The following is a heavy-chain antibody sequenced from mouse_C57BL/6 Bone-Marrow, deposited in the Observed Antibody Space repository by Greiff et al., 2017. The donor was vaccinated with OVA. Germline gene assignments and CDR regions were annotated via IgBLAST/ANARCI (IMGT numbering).Heavy chain of an antibody. CDR1: GYSITSGYY. D-gene: IGHD1-1*01. Sequence: EVKLMESGPGLVKPSQSLSLTCSVTGYSITSGYYWNWIRQFPGNKLEWMGYISYDGSNNYNPSLKNRNSITRDTSKNQFFLKLNPVTTEDTATYYCARGYGSHYYAMDYWGQGTTVTVSS. J-gene: IGHJ4*01. V-gene: IGHV3-6*01. CDR2: ISYDGSN. CDR3: ARGYGSHYYAMDY.